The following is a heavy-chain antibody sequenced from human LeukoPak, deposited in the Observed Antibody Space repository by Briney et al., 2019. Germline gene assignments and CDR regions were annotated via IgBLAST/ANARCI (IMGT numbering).Heavy chain of an antibody. CDR1: GFTFSSYG. J-gene: IGHJ5*02. V-gene: IGHV3-30*02. CDR3: AKDVRIFGVVLSPDNWFDP. Sequence: PGGSLRLSCAASGFTFSSYGMHWVRQAPGKGLEWVAFIRYDGSNKYYADSVKGRFTISRDNSKNTLYLQMNSLRAEDTAVYYCAKDVRIFGVVLSPDNWFDPWGQGTLVTVSS. CDR2: IRYDGSNK. D-gene: IGHD3-3*01.